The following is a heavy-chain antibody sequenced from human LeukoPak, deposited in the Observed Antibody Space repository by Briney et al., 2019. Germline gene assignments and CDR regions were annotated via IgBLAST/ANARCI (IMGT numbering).Heavy chain of an antibody. V-gene: IGHV4-39*01. J-gene: IGHJ5*02. CDR2: MYYSGST. Sequence: SETLSLTCIVSGASLSSSSYYWGWIRQPPGKGLEWIGSMYYSGSTEYNPSLKSRVTISVDTSKDQFSLKLSSVTAADTAVYYCARRNEQWRPLNWFDPWGQGTLVSVSS. CDR1: GASLSSSSYY. D-gene: IGHD6-19*01. CDR3: ARRNEQWRPLNWFDP.